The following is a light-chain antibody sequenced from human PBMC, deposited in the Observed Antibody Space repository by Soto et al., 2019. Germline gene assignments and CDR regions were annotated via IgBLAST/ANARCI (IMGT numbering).Light chain of an antibody. V-gene: IGKV3-20*01. CDR2: GAS. J-gene: IGKJ1*01. CDR3: QQFVSSVT. CDR1: QSVDSSF. Sequence: EIVLTQSPGSLSLSPGERATLSCRASQSVDSSFFAWYQKKPGQAPRLLIYGASKRATGIPDRFSGSGSGTXXTXTIXRLEXEDFAVYYCQQFVSSVTFGQGTKVEIK.